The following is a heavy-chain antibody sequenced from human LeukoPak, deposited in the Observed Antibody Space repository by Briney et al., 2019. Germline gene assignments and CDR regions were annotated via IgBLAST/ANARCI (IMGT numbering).Heavy chain of an antibody. D-gene: IGHD2-21*02. J-gene: IGHJ4*02. V-gene: IGHV3-48*02. CDR2: ISSSGTTI. CDR3: ARYFGGDSGY. Sequence: PGGSLRLSCAASGFTFSAYPMNWVRQAPGKGLEWISYISSSGTTIYYAGSVKGRFTISRDNAKNSLYLQMNSLRDDDTAVYYCARYFGGDSGYWGQGTLVTVSS. CDR1: GFTFSAYP.